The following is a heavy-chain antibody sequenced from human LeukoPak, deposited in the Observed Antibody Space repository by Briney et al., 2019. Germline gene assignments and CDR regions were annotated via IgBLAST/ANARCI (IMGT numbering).Heavy chain of an antibody. Sequence: PSETLSLTCTVSGGSISSYYWSWIRQPPGKGLEWIGYIYYSGSTNYNPSFKSRVTISVDTSKNQFSLKLSSVTAADTAVYYCASRRGDFGVVIIEDYWGQGTLVTVSS. CDR1: GGSISSYY. J-gene: IGHJ4*02. CDR2: IYYSGST. D-gene: IGHD3-3*01. CDR3: ASRRGDFGVVIIEDY. V-gene: IGHV4-59*08.